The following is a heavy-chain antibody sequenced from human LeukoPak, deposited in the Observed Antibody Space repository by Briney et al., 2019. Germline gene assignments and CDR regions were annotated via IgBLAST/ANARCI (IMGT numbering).Heavy chain of an antibody. V-gene: IGHV3-30-3*01. CDR2: ISYDGSNK. Sequence: GRSLRLSCAASGFTFSSYAMHWVRQAPGKGLEWVAVISYDGSNKYYADSVKGRFTISRDNSKNTLYLQMNSLRAEDTAVYYCARDRISGSGWYVCDYWGQGTLVTVSS. CDR3: ARDRISGSGWYVCDY. CDR1: GFTFSSYA. D-gene: IGHD6-19*01. J-gene: IGHJ4*02.